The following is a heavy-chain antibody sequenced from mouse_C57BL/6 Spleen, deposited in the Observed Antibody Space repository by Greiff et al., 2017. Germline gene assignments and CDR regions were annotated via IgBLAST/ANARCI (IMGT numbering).Heavy chain of an antibody. J-gene: IGHJ4*01. CDR1: GFTFSNYW. Sequence: EVKLMESGGGLVQPGGSMKLSCVASGFTFSNYWMNWVRQSPEKGLEWVAQIRLKSDNYATHYAESVKGRFTISRDDSKSSVYLQMNNLRAEDTGIYYCTVGRPYYYAMDYWGQGTSVTVSS. V-gene: IGHV6-3*01. CDR3: TVGRPYYYAMDY. D-gene: IGHD1-1*01. CDR2: IRLKSDNYAT.